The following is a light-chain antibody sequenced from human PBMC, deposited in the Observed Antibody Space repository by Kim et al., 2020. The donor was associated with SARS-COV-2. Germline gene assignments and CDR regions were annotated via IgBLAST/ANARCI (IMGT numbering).Light chain of an antibody. CDR3: QQYNNWPYT. V-gene: IGKV3-15*01. CDR2: GAS. CDR1: QSVSSN. J-gene: IGKJ2*01. Sequence: SGSPGEIATLSCRASQSVSSNLAWYQQKPGQAPRLLIYGASTRATGIPSRFSGSGSGTEFTLTISSLQSEDFAVYSCQQYNNWPYTFGQGTKLEI.